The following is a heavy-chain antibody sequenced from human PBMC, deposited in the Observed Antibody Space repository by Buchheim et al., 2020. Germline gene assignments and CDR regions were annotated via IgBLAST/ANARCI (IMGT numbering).Heavy chain of an antibody. Sequence: EVQLLASGGGLVQPGGSLRLSCAASGFTSGSYAMAWVRQAPGQGLEWVASIGGSGDKTYYRDSVKGRFTISRDSSTHTLYLQMNSLRVEDTALYFCAKGRGFDRWGQGT. CDR1: GFTSGSYA. CDR2: IGGSGDKT. V-gene: IGHV3-23*01. J-gene: IGHJ4*02. CDR3: AKGRGFDR.